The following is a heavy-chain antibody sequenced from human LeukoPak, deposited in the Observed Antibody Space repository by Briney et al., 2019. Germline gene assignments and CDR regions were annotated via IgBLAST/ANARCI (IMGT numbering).Heavy chain of an antibody. D-gene: IGHD4-17*01. CDR3: AKALRYGYFDY. CDR2: ISWNSGSI. Sequence: GRSLRLSCAASGFTFDDYAMHWVRQAPGKGLEWVSGISWNSGSIGYADSVKGRFTISRDNAKNSLYLQMNSLRAEDTALYYCAKALRYGYFDYWGQGTLVTVSS. CDR1: GFTFDDYA. J-gene: IGHJ4*02. V-gene: IGHV3-9*01.